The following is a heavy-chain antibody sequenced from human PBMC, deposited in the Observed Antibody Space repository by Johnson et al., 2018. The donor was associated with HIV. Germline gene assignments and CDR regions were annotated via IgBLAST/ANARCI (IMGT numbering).Heavy chain of an antibody. V-gene: IGHV3-66*01. CDR3: ARAYYDSTGYYPHAFHV. D-gene: IGHD3-22*01. J-gene: IGHJ3*01. Sequence: VQLVESGGGLVQPGGSLRLSCAASGFTFSTYDMYWVRQATGKGLEWVSTLYSGGRTYYADSVKGRFTISRDNSENTLYLQMNSLRAEDTAVYYCARAYYDSTGYYPHAFHVWGQGTMVTVSS. CDR1: GFTFSTYD. CDR2: LYSGGRT.